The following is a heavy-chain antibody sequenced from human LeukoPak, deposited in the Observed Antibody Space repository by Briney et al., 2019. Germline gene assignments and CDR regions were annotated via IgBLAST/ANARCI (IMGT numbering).Heavy chain of an antibody. V-gene: IGHV4-39*01. Sequence: SETLSLTCNVSGVSISSSSYYWGWIRQPPGKGLEWIGSIYSSGSTYYNSSLKSRVTISIDTSKNQVSLKMSSVTAADTAVDYCAKSGGFRLIDYWGQGTLVTVSS. CDR3: AKSGGFRLIDY. D-gene: IGHD5-12*01. CDR2: IYSSGST. J-gene: IGHJ4*01. CDR1: GVSISSSSYY.